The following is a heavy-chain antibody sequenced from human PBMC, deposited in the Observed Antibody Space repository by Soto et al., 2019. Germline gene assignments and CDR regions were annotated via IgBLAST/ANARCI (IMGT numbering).Heavy chain of an antibody. CDR1: GDSINSRNW. CDR3: TKRGDCPGDCNLNYYDS. J-gene: IGHJ4*02. Sequence: QVQLQESGPGLVKPSETLSLRCAVSGDSINSRNWWTWVRQPPGKGLEWIGEISRSGTTNYIPSLKSRATVSADTSKNQFFLQSTSMTAADTAIYYCTKRGDCPGDCNLNYYDSWGQGIQVTVSS. CDR2: ISRSGTT. V-gene: IGHV4-4*02. D-gene: IGHD2-21*02.